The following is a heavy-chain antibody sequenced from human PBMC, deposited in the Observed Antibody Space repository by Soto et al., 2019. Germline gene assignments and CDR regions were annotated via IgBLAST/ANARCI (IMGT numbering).Heavy chain of an antibody. CDR3: ESFLPSLPDF. CDR1: GFTFSSYW. J-gene: IGHJ4*02. Sequence: GVLRLSCTASGFTFSSYWMHCVPQAKGKGLVWVSRINSDGSSTNYADSVKGRFTISRDNAKNTLYLQMNSLRAEDTAVYYCESFLPSLPDFWVKGPPVPVS. V-gene: IGHV3-74*01. CDR2: INSDGSST.